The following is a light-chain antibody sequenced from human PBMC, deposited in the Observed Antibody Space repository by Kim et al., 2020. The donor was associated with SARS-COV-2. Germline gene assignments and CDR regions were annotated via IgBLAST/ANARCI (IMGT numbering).Light chain of an antibody. CDR1: HGINTY. V-gene: IGKV1-5*03. Sequence: DIQMTQSPSTLSASVGDRVTITCRASHGINTYLAWYQQRPGKAPKLLIYLASTLESGVPPRFSGSGFGTEFTLTINSLQPDDFATYYCQHYVRFPYTFGQGTKLEI. J-gene: IGKJ2*01. CDR3: QHYVRFPYT. CDR2: LAS.